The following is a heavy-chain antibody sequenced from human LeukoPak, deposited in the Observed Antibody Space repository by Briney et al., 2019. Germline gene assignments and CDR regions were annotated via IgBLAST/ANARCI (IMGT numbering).Heavy chain of an antibody. Sequence: NPSETLSRTCAVYGGSFSGYYWSWIRQPPGKGLEWIGEINHSGSTNYNPSLKSRVTISVDTSKNQFSLRLSSVTAADTAVYYCARVLEGSSGQHWYFDLWGRGTLVTVSS. CDR2: INHSGST. CDR1: GGSFSGYY. J-gene: IGHJ2*01. D-gene: IGHD6-19*01. CDR3: ARVLEGSSGQHWYFDL. V-gene: IGHV4-34*01.